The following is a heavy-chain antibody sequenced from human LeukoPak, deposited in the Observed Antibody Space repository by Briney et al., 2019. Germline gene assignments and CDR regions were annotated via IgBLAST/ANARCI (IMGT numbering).Heavy chain of an antibody. J-gene: IGHJ4*02. D-gene: IGHD5-18*01. CDR3: AKSNRGYSYGFLPDY. CDR1: GFTFDDYA. Sequence: GGSLRLSCAASGFTFDDYAMHWVRQAPGKGLEWVSGISWNSGSIGYADSVKGRFTISRDNAKNSLYLQMNSLRAEDTALYYCAKSNRGYSYGFLPDYWGQGTLVTVSS. CDR2: ISWNSGSI. V-gene: IGHV3-9*01.